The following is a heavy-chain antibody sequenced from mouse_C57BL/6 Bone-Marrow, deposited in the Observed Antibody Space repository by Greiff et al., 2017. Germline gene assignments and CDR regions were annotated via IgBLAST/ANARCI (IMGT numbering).Heavy chain of an antibody. CDR1: GYTFTSYW. V-gene: IGHV1-69*01. Sequence: QVQLQQPGAELVMPGASVKLSCKASGYTFTSYWMHWVKQRPGQGLEWIGEIDPSDSYTNYNQKFTGKSTLTVDKSSSTAYMQLSSLTSEDSAVYYCAQLLPTGFDYWGQGTTLTVSS. CDR2: IDPSDSYT. D-gene: IGHD1-1*01. CDR3: AQLLPTGFDY. J-gene: IGHJ2*01.